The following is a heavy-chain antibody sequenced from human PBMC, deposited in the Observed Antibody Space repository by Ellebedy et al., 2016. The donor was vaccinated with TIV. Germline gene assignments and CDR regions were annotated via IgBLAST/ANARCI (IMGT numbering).Heavy chain of an antibody. CDR3: GKAWHSSSWYSNWFDP. CDR1: GFTFSSYA. V-gene: IGHV3-64*05. Sequence: GESLKISCSVSGFTFSSYAMHWVRQAPGKGLQYVAAISDNGITTDYADSVGDRFTISRDNSKTTLYIQMRRLGPEDTAVYYCGKAWHSSSWYSNWFDPWGQGTLVIVSS. CDR2: ISDNGITT. D-gene: IGHD6-13*01. J-gene: IGHJ5*02.